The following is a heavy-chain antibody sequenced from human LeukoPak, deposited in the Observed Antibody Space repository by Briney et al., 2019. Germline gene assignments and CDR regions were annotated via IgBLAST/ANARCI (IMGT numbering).Heavy chain of an antibody. CDR3: SRDREYYYDSSGYYGY. V-gene: IGHV3-49*03. D-gene: IGHD3-22*01. CDR1: GFTFSTYA. CDR2: IRSKAYGGTT. Sequence: PGGSLRLSCAASGFTFSTYAMSWFRQAPGKGLEWVGFIRSKAYGGTTEYAASVKGRFTISRDDSKSIAYLQMNSLKTEDTAVYYCSRDREYYYDSSGYYGYWGQGTLVTVSS. J-gene: IGHJ4*02.